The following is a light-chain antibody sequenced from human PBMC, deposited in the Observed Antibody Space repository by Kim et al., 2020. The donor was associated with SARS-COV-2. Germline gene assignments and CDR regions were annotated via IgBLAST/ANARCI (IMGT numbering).Light chain of an antibody. CDR2: RNN. CDR3: AAWDDSLRGV. Sequence: PGQRVTISCSGSSSNIGSNYVYWYQQLPGTAPKLLIYRNNQRPSGVPDRFSGSKSGTSASLAISGLRSEHEADYYCAAWDDSLRGVFGGGTQLTVL. CDR1: SSNIGSNY. V-gene: IGLV1-47*01. J-gene: IGLJ2*01.